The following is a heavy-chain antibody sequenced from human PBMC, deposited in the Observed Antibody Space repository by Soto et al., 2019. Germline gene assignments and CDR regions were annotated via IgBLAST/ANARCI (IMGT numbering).Heavy chain of an antibody. CDR3: ARARRSAGHVDYYVMDV. V-gene: IGHV3-13*01. Sequence: GGSLRLSCAASGFTFSSYDMHWVRQATGKGLEWVSAIGTAGDTYYPGSVKGRFTISRKNAKNSLYLQMNSLRAEDTAVYYCARARRSAGHVDYYVMDVWGQRTTVTVSS. J-gene: IGHJ6*02. CDR1: GFTFSSYD. CDR2: IGTAGDT.